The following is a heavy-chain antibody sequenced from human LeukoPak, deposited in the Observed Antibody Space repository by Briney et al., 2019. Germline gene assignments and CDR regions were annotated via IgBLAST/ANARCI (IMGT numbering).Heavy chain of an antibody. J-gene: IGHJ4*02. D-gene: IGHD2-2*01. Sequence: ASVKVSCKASGCTFSGYAISWVRQAPGQGLEWMGRIIPIFGTANYAQKFQGRVTITADKSTSTAYMEPSSLRSEDTAVYYCAGTPIVVVPAALPYWGQGTLVTVSS. CDR2: IIPIFGTA. CDR1: GCTFSGYA. V-gene: IGHV1-69*06. CDR3: AGTPIVVVPAALPY.